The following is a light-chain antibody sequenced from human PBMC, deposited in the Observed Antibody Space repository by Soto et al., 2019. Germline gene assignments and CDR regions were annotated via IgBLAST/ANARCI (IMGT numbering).Light chain of an antibody. Sequence: EIVLTQSPATLSLSPGEIATLSCRASRSVRSYLAWYQKKPGQAPRLLIYDASNRAAGIPARFSGSGSETDFTLTISNLEPEDFAVYYCQQRYAWPPITFGQGTRLEIK. CDR1: RSVRSY. J-gene: IGKJ5*01. CDR2: DAS. V-gene: IGKV3-11*01. CDR3: QQRYAWPPIT.